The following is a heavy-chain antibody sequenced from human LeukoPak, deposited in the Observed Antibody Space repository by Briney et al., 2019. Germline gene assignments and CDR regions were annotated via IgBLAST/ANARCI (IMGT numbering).Heavy chain of an antibody. D-gene: IGHD1-7*01. CDR3: ARLGITAATGIDY. V-gene: IGHV2-70*17. J-gene: IGHJ4*02. Sequence: SGPTLVDPTQTLTLTCTFSGFSLSTTGMCVSWIRQPPGKALEWLARIDWDDDKFYSTSLKTRLTISKDTSKNQVVLTMTNMDPVDTATYYCARLGITAATGIDYWGQGTLVTVSS. CDR2: IDWDDDK. CDR1: GFSLSTTGMC.